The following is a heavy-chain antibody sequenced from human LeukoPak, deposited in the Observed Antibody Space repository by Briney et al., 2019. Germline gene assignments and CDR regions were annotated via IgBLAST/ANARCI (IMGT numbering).Heavy chain of an antibody. Sequence: GGSLRLSCAASGFTFSSYSMNWVRQAPGKGLEWVSSISSSSSYIYYADSVKGRFTISRDNAKNSLYLQMNSLRAEDTAVYYCARDFVIVAAAGKDYYYYYMDLWGKGTTVTVSS. J-gene: IGHJ6*03. CDR1: GFTFSSYS. V-gene: IGHV3-21*01. D-gene: IGHD6-13*01. CDR3: ARDFVIVAAAGKDYYYYYMDL. CDR2: ISSSSSYI.